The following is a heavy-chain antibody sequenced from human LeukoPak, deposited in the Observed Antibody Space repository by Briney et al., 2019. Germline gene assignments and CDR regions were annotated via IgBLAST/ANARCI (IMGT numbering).Heavy chain of an antibody. CDR1: GFTFSSYA. CDR3: ARVGISGYYFDY. J-gene: IGHJ4*02. D-gene: IGHD2-15*01. Sequence: PGGSLRLSCAASGFTFSSYAMSWVRQAPGKGLEWVSAISGSGGSTYYADSVKGRFTISRDNSKNTLYLQMNSLRAEDTAVYYCARVGISGYYFDYWGQGTLVTVSS. CDR2: ISGSGGST. V-gene: IGHV3-23*01.